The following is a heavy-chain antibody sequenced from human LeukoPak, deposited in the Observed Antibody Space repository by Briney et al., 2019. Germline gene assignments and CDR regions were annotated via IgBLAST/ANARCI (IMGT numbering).Heavy chain of an antibody. CDR3: ARSITMVRGVMVSY. CDR1: GFTFSSYS. CDR2: ISSSSSYI. J-gene: IGHJ4*02. V-gene: IGHV3-21*01. D-gene: IGHD3-10*01. Sequence: GGSLRLSCAASGFTFSSYSMNWVRQAPGKGLEWVSSISSSSSYIYYADSVKGRFTISRDNAKNSLYLQMNSLRAEDTAVYYCARSITMVRGVMVSYWGQGTLVTVSS.